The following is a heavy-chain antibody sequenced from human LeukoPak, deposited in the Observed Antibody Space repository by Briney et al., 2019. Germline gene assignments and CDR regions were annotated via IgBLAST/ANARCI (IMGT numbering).Heavy chain of an antibody. J-gene: IGHJ6*02. Sequence: ASVKVSCKASGGTFSSYAISWVRQAPGQGLEWMGGIIPIFGTANYAQKFQGRVTTTADESTSTAYMELSSLRSEDTAVYYCANCLTYYYYGMDVWGQGTTVTVSS. CDR1: GGTFSSYA. CDR2: IIPIFGTA. V-gene: IGHV1-69*13. D-gene: IGHD2-15*01. CDR3: ANCLTYYYYGMDV.